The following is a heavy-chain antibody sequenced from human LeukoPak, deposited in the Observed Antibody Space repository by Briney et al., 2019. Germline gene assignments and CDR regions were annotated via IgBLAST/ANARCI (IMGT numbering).Heavy chain of an antibody. Sequence: GRSLRLSCAASGFTFSSYAMHWVRQAPGKGLEWVAVISYDGSNKYYADPVKGRFTISRDNSKNTLYLQMNSLRAEGTAVYYCAGGSGSYYRYYYYGMDVWGKGTTVTVSS. CDR2: ISYDGSNK. CDR3: AGGSGSYYRYYYYGMDV. J-gene: IGHJ6*04. CDR1: GFTFSSYA. D-gene: IGHD3-10*01. V-gene: IGHV3-30*04.